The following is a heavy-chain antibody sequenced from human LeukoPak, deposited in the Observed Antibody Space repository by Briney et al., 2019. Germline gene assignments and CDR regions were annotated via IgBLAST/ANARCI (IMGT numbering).Heavy chain of an antibody. D-gene: IGHD3-10*01. CDR1: GGSISSGGYY. V-gene: IGHV4-31*03. CDR3: ARGPLWFGELIQVDY. Sequence: SETLSLTCTVSGGSISSGGYYWSWIRQHPGKGLEWIGYIYYSGSTYYNPSLKSRVTISVDTSKNQSSLKLSSVTAADTAVYYCARGPLWFGELIQVDYWGQGTLVTVSS. J-gene: IGHJ4*02. CDR2: IYYSGST.